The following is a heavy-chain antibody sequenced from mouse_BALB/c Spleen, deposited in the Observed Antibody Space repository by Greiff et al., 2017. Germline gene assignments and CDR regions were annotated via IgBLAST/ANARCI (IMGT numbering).Heavy chain of an antibody. Sequence: QVQLKESGAELARPGASVKLSCKASGYTFTSYWMQWVKQRPGQGLEWIGAIYPGDGDTRYTQKFKGKATLTADKSSSTAYMQLSSLASEDSAVYYCAREGLRRVFAYWGQGTLVTVSA. CDR2: IYPGDGDT. CDR1: GYTFTSYW. J-gene: IGHJ3*01. D-gene: IGHD2-4*01. CDR3: AREGLRRVFAY. V-gene: IGHV1-87*01.